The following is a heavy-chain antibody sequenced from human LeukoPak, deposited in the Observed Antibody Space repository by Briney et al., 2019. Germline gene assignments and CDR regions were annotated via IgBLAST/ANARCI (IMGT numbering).Heavy chain of an antibody. V-gene: IGHV4-59*01. D-gene: IGHD6-13*01. CDR3: ARPYSSNWYDAFHI. CDR1: GGSFSGYY. CDR2: VSYRGTT. J-gene: IGHJ3*02. Sequence: SSETLSLTCAVYGGSFSGYYWSWIRQPPGKGLEWIGYVSYRGTTNYNPSLKSRVTISVDTSKNQFSLKLSSVTAADTAVYYCARPYSSNWYDAFHIWGQGTMVTVSS.